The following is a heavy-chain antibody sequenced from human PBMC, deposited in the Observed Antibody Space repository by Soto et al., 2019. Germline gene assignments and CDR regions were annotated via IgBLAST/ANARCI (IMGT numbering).Heavy chain of an antibody. CDR3: ARDGLTADSPFDP. V-gene: IGHV3-11*01. CDR1: GFTFSDYY. J-gene: IGHJ5*02. CDR2: ISRSGSTT. D-gene: IGHD3-3*01. Sequence: QVQLVESGGGLVKPGGSLRLSCAASGFTFSDYYMSWIRQAPGKGLEWVSYISRSGSTTRNADSVKGRFTISRDNAKNSLYLEMNNLRAEDTAVYYCARDGLTADSPFDPWGQGTLVTVSS.